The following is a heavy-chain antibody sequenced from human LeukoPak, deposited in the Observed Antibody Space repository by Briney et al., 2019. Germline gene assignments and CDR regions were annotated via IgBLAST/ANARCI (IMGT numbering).Heavy chain of an antibody. Sequence: ESLKISCKGSGYSFTSYWIGWVLQMPAKGREWMVIIYPGDSDTRYSPSFQGQVTISTDKSISTAYLQWPSLQASDTAMYYCARGSVVAATPDYWGQGTLVTVSS. J-gene: IGHJ4*02. CDR1: GYSFTSYW. CDR3: ARGSVVAATPDY. D-gene: IGHD2-15*01. V-gene: IGHV5-51*01. CDR2: IYPGDSDT.